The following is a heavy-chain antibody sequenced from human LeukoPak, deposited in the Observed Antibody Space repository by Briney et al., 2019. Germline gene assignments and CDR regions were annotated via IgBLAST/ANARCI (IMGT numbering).Heavy chain of an antibody. CDR1: GYTFTHHG. D-gene: IGHD3-22*01. Sequence: ASVKVSCKASGYTFTHHGISWVRQAPGQGLEWMGWISCYNGDTIYAQNVQARVTMTTDASTRTAYIELRNLRSDDPAMYYCARDPSNSSGYHAHFDSWGQGTLVTVSS. CDR2: ISCYNGDT. CDR3: ARDPSNSSGYHAHFDS. J-gene: IGHJ4*02. V-gene: IGHV1-18*01.